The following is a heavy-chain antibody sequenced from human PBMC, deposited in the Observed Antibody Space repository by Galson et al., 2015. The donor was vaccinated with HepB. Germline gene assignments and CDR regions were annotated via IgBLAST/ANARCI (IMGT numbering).Heavy chain of an antibody. CDR3: ARESVAVAGTSPSYYGMDV. V-gene: IGHV1-69*13. D-gene: IGHD6-19*01. CDR2: IIPIFGTA. CDR1: GGTFSSYA. J-gene: IGHJ6*02. Sequence: SVKVSCKASGGTFSSYAISWVRQAPGQGLEWMGGIIPIFGTANYAQKFQGRVTITADESTSAAYMELSSLRSEDTAVYYCARESVAVAGTSPSYYGMDVWGQGTAVTVSS.